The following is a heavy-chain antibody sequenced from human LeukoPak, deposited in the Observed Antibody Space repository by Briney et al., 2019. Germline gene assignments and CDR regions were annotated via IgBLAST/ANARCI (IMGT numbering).Heavy chain of an antibody. J-gene: IGHJ4*02. D-gene: IGHD3-22*01. CDR1: GYSFTSYW. CDR2: IYPGDSDT. Sequence: HGESLKFSCKGSGYSFTSYWIGWVRQMPGKGLEWMGIIYPGDSDTRYSPSFQGQVTISADKSISTAYLQWSSLKASDTAMYYCARQGFVYYDSSGYFFDYWGQGTLVTVSS. CDR3: ARQGFVYYDSSGYFFDY. V-gene: IGHV5-51*01.